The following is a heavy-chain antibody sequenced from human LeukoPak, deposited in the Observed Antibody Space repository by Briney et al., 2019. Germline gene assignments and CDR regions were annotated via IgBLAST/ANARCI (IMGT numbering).Heavy chain of an antibody. Sequence: GGSLRLSCAASGFTFSSYGMHWVRQAPGKGLEWVAFIRYDGSNEYYADSVKGRFTISRDNSKNTLYLQMNSLRAEDTAVYYCAKIPVDRPLDYYDSSGPSADFDYWGQGTLVTVSS. J-gene: IGHJ4*02. V-gene: IGHV3-30*02. CDR2: IRYDGSNE. D-gene: IGHD3-22*01. CDR3: AKIPVDRPLDYYDSSGPSADFDY. CDR1: GFTFSSYG.